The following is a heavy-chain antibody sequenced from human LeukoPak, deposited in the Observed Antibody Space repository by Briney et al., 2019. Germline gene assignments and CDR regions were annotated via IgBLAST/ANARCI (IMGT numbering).Heavy chain of an antibody. J-gene: IGHJ4*02. D-gene: IGHD4-11*01. CDR2: ISYDGSNK. CDR1: GFTFSSYA. CDR3: ARGHLYSFDH. V-gene: IGHV3-30*04. Sequence: GGSLRLSCAASGFTFSSYAMHWVRQAPGKGLEWVAVISYDGSNKYYADSVKGRFTISRDIAKKTLYLQMNSLRAEDTAVYYFARGHLYSFDHWGQGALVTVSS.